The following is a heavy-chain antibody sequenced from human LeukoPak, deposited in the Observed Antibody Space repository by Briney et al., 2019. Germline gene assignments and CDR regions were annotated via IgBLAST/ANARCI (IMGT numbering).Heavy chain of an antibody. CDR2: ISSSSSYI. CDR1: GFTFSSYS. J-gene: IGHJ4*02. V-gene: IGHV3-21*01. D-gene: IGHD3-10*01. Sequence: PGGSLRLSCAASGFTFSSYSMNWVRQAPGKGLEWVSSISSSSSYIYYADSVKGRFTISRDNAKNSLYLQMNSLRAEDTAVYYCARDPFGELFSDYWGQGTLVTVSS. CDR3: ARDPFGELFSDY.